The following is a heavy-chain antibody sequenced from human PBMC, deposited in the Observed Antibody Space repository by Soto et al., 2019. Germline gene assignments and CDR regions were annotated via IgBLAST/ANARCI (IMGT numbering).Heavy chain of an antibody. D-gene: IGHD3-3*01. CDR3: TSDGRSGSRWDYCGMDV. CDR2: IRSEASDGTT. CDR1: DFTFTSAW. V-gene: IGHV3-15*07. J-gene: IGHJ6*02. Sequence: GGSLRLSCAASDFTFTSAWMHWVRQAPGKGLEWVGRIRSEASDGTTDYAAPVKGRFTISRDDSKSMLYLQMNNLKTEDTAVYYCTSDGRSGSRWDYCGMDVWGPGTTVTVSS.